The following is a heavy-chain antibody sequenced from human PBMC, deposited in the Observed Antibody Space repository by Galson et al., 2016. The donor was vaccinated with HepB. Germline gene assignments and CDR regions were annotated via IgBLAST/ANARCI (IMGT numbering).Heavy chain of an antibody. CDR3: ARELDHSFYFDY. V-gene: IGHV1-46*02. Sequence: SVKVSCKASGYTFNTYNTHWVRQAPGQGLEWMGIIKPSGGNTIYAQKFQDRITMTRDTSTSTVYMELISLRSEDTAVYYGARELDHSFYFDYWGQGTLLTVSS. J-gene: IGHJ4*02. D-gene: IGHD1-14*01. CDR2: IKPSGGNT. CDR1: GYTFNTYN.